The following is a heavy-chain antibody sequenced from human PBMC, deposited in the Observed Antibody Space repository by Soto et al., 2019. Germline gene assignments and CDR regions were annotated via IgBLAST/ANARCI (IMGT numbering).Heavy chain of an antibody. Sequence: PETLLLTYTVSGASIRTYCWPWIRQPAGKGLDGIGRSYASGSTNYNPSLKSRVTMSVDTSKNQFSLNLRSVTAADTAVYYCAGIGAKSCYVMDVWGQGTTVTGSS. J-gene: IGHJ6*02. D-gene: IGHD6-13*01. V-gene: IGHV4-4*07. CDR1: GASIRTYC. CDR3: AGIGAKSCYVMDV. CDR2: SYASGST.